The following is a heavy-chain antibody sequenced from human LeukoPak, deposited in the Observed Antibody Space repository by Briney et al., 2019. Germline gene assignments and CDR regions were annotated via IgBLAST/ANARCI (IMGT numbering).Heavy chain of an antibody. D-gene: IGHD1-14*01. CDR1: GFTVRVNY. Sequence: GGSLRLSCAASGFTVRVNYMSWVRQAPGKGLEWVSVIYSGGTTYYADSVKGRFTISRDDARNSLYLQMNSLRDEDTAVYYCATDTGSAFDIWGQGTMVTVSS. J-gene: IGHJ3*02. CDR3: ATDTGSAFDI. CDR2: IYSGGTT. V-gene: IGHV3-66*01.